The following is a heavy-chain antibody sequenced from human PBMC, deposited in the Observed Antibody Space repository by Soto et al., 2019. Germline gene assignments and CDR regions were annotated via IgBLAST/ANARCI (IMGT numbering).Heavy chain of an antibody. D-gene: IGHD2-15*01. Sequence: PGESLNISCKGSGYSFTSYWIGWVRQMPGKGLEWMGIIYPGDSDTRYSPSFQGQVTISADKSISTAYLQWSSLKASDTAMYYCARHVDGYCSGGSCYPVGMDVWGQGTTVTVSS. CDR3: ARHVDGYCSGGSCYPVGMDV. CDR2: IYPGDSDT. J-gene: IGHJ6*02. V-gene: IGHV5-51*01. CDR1: GYSFTSYW.